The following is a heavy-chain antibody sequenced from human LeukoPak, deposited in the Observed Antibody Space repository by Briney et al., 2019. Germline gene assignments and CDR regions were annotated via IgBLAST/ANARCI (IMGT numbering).Heavy chain of an antibody. D-gene: IGHD3-22*01. CDR1: GGSISSSSYY. J-gene: IGHJ4*02. CDR2: IYYSGST. CDR3: ARVGGYDSSGYHFDY. V-gene: IGHV4-39*07. Sequence: SETLSLTCTVSGGSISSSSYYWGWIRQPPGKGLEWIGSIYYSGSTYYNPSLKSRVTISVDTSKNQFSLKLSSVTAADTAVYYCARVGGYDSSGYHFDYWGQGTLVTVSS.